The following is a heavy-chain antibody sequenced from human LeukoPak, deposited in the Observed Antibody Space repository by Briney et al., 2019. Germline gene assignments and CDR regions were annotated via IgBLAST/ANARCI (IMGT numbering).Heavy chain of an antibody. D-gene: IGHD2-2*01. CDR3: ARDREHIVLLPGAKRKTWYFDY. Sequence: SETLSLTCTVSGGSIRSYYWSWIRQPPGKGLEWIGYIYYSGSTNYNPSLKSRVTMSVDTFKNQFPLKLSSVTAADTAVYYCARDREHIVLLPGAKRKTWYFDYWGQGTLVTVSS. J-gene: IGHJ4*02. CDR1: GGSIRSYY. V-gene: IGHV4-59*12. CDR2: IYYSGST.